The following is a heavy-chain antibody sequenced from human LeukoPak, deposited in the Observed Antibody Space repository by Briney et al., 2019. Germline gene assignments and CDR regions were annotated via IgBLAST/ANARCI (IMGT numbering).Heavy chain of an antibody. D-gene: IGHD3-22*01. J-gene: IGHJ6*03. V-gene: IGHV1-46*01. CDR1: GYTFTSYY. Sequence: ASVKVSCKASGYTFTSYYIHWVRQAPGQGLEWMGIINPSGGSTNYAQKFQGRVTITADESTSTAYMELRSLRSEDTAVYYCARVCLRVDSSGLRWDYYMDVWGKGTTVTISS. CDR3: ARVCLRVDSSGLRWDYYMDV. CDR2: INPSGGST.